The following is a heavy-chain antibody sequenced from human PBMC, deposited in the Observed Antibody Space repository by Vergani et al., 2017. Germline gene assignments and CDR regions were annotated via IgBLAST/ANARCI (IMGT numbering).Heavy chain of an antibody. CDR2: IYYSGST. J-gene: IGHJ5*02. Sequence: QLQLQESGPGLVKPSATLSLTCSVSGASIRSSNYYWGWIRQPPGKGLEWIASIYYSGSTYYNPSLKSRVTISVDTSKNQFSLKLSSVTAADTAVYYCARHTSYSSSWYDLWGQGTLVTVSS. V-gene: IGHV4-39*01. CDR1: GASIRSSNYY. CDR3: ARHTSYSSSWYDL. D-gene: IGHD6-13*01.